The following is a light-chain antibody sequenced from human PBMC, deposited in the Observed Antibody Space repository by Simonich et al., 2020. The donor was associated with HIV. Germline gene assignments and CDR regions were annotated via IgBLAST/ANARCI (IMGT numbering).Light chain of an antibody. CDR3: QHYYTTPLT. J-gene: IGKJ4*01. CDR2: WAS. V-gene: IGKV4-1*01. Sequence: DIVMTQSPDSLAVSLGERATINCKSSQSVLYSSNNKNYLAWYQQKTGQPPKLLIYWASTRESGVPDRFSGSGSGTDFTLTISSLQAEDVALYYCQHYYTTPLTFGGGTKVEIK. CDR1: QSVLYSSNNKNY.